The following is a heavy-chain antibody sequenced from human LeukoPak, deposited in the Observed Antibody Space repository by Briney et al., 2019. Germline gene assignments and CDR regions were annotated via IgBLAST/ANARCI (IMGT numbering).Heavy chain of an antibody. CDR2: ISSSSSTI. Sequence: GGSLRLSCAASGFTFSSYAMSWVRQAPGKGLEWVSYISSSSSTIYYADSVKGRFTISRDNSKNTLYLQMNSLRAEDTAVYYCAKLLTHCSSTSCPPGWGQGTLVTVSS. V-gene: IGHV3-23*01. CDR3: AKLLTHCSSTSCPPG. CDR1: GFTFSSYA. D-gene: IGHD2-2*01. J-gene: IGHJ4*02.